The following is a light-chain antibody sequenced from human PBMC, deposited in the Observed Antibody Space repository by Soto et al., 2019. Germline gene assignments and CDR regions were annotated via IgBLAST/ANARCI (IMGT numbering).Light chain of an antibody. CDR2: DAS. CDR1: QSVSSY. V-gene: IGKV3-11*01. J-gene: IGKJ4*01. CDR3: QQRSNWPLT. Sequence: EIVLTQSPGTLSLSPGERATFSCRASQSVSSYLAWYQQKPGQAPRLLIYDASNRATGIPARFSGSGSGTDLTLTISSLEPEDFAVYYCQQRSNWPLTFGGGTKVEIK.